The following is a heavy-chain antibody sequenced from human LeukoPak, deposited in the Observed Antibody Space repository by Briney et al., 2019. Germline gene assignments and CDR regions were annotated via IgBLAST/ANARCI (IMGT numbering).Heavy chain of an antibody. V-gene: IGHV3-21*01. CDR1: GFTFSGYS. CDR3: ARDVSEGFDF. Sequence: GGSLRLSCTASGFTFSGYSMNWIRQAPGKGLEWVSSFGTRSTSIYHAGSVKGRFAISRDNAKNSLYLQMNSLRAEDTALYYCARDVSEGFDFWGQGTLVTVSS. CDR2: FGTRSTSI. D-gene: IGHD3-16*02. J-gene: IGHJ4*02.